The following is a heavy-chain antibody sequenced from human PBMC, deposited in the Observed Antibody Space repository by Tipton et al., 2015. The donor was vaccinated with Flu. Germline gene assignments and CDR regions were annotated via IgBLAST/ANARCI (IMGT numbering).Heavy chain of an antibody. CDR3: ARASGSGTDVIFDY. J-gene: IGHJ4*02. Sequence: TLSLTCIVSGDSMSSFYWSWVRQPATKGLEWIGRIYTSGTTKYNPSLKSRVTMSVDTSKNQFSLRLSSVTAADTAVYYCARASGSGTDVIFDYWGQGMLVTASS. D-gene: IGHD3-10*01. CDR1: GDSMSSFY. CDR2: IYTSGTT. V-gene: IGHV4-4*07.